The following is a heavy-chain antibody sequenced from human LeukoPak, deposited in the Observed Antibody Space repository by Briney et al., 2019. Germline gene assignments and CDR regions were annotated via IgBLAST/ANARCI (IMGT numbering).Heavy chain of an antibody. CDR3: AKDFPHYYESSHGMDA. J-gene: IGHJ6*02. V-gene: IGHV3-48*03. CDR2: ISTSGSTI. Sequence: GGSLRLSCAASGFSFSSYEMNWVRQAPGKGLEWVSYISTSGSTIYYADSVKGRFTISRDNGKNLLYLQMNSLRAEDAAVYYCAKDFPHYYESSHGMDAWGQGTTVTVSS. D-gene: IGHD3-22*01. CDR1: GFSFSSYE.